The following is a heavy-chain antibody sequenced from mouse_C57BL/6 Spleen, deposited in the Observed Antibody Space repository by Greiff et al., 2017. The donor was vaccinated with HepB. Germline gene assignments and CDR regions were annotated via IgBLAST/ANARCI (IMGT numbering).Heavy chain of an antibody. CDR1: GYTFTSYW. V-gene: IGHV1-59*01. CDR3: AGDYEGY. Sequence: QVQLQQPGAELVRPGTSVKLSCKASGYTFTSYWMHWVKQRPGQGLEWIGVIDPSDSYTNYNQKFKGKATLTVDTSSSTAYMQLSSLTSEDSAVYYCAGDYEGYWGQGTTLTVSS. D-gene: IGHD2-4*01. CDR2: IDPSDSYT. J-gene: IGHJ2*01.